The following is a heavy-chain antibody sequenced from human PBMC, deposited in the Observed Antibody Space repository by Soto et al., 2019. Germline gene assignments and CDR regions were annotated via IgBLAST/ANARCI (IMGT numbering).Heavy chain of an antibody. D-gene: IGHD2-15*01. CDR2: IYWDDDK. V-gene: IGHV2-5*02. Sequence: SGPTLVNPTQTLTLTCTFSGFSLSTSGVGVGWIRQPPGKALEWLALIYWDDDKRYSPSLKSRLTITKDTSKNQVVLTMTNMDPVGPAPYFCAHAAAVPPPSIFDYWRQGTLVTVSS. CDR3: AHAAAVPPPSIFDY. J-gene: IGHJ4*02. CDR1: GFSLSTSGVG.